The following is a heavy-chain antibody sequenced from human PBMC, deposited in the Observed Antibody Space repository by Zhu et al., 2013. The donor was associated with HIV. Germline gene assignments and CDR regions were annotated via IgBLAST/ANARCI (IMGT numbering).Heavy chain of an antibody. J-gene: IGHJ3*02. V-gene: IGHV1-46*01. CDR2: INPSGGST. CDR1: GYTFTSYY. D-gene: IGHD2-21*02. Sequence: QVQLVQSGAEVKKPGASVKVSCKASGYTFTSYYIHWVRQAPGQGLEWMGIINPSGGSTSYAQKFQGRVTMTRDTSTSTVYMELSSLRSEDTAIYYCLVVTYAFDIWGQGTMVTVSS. CDR3: LVVTYAFDI.